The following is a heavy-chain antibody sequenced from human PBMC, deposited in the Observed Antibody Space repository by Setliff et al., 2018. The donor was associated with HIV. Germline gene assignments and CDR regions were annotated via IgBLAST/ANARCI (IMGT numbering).Heavy chain of an antibody. D-gene: IGHD1-1*01. Sequence: ASVKVSCKASGYTFTGYYLHWVRQAPGQGLEWMGRINPNNGVTFYGQKFQGRVTMTRDTSIMTAYMELGRLAYDDTAVYYCASFRGTGTTRSLDHFDYWGQGTLVTVSS. J-gene: IGHJ4*02. CDR2: INPNNGVT. CDR1: GYTFTGYY. CDR3: ASFRGTGTTRSLDHFDY. V-gene: IGHV1-2*06.